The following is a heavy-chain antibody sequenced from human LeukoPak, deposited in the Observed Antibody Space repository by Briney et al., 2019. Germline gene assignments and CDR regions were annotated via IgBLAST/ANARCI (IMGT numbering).Heavy chain of an antibody. CDR3: ARTRWSSWYY. CDR2: INHSGST. V-gene: IGHV4-34*01. CDR1: GGSFSGYY. D-gene: IGHD6-13*01. Sequence: PSDTLSLTCAVYGGSFSGYYWSWIRQPRGKGLEWIGEINHSGSTNYNPSLKSRVTISVDTSKNQFSLKLSSVTAADTAVYYCARTRWSSWYYWGQGTLVTVSS. J-gene: IGHJ4*02.